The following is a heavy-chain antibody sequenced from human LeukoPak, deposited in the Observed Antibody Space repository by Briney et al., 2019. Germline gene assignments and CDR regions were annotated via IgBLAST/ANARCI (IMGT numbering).Heavy chain of an antibody. CDR2: ISAYNGDT. Sequence: ASVKVSCKVSGYTLTELSMHWVRQAPGQGLEWMGWISAYNGDTNYAQKLQGRVTMTTDTSTSTAYMELRSLRSDDTAVYYCARGNGWYFYYFDYWGQGTLVTVSS. V-gene: IGHV1-18*01. D-gene: IGHD6-19*01. CDR1: GYTLTELS. CDR3: ARGNGWYFYYFDY. J-gene: IGHJ4*02.